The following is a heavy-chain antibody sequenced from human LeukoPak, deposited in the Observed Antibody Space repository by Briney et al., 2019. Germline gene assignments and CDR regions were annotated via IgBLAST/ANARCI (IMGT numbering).Heavy chain of an antibody. CDR1: GSGFTFNNYW. Sequence: GGSLRLSCAASGSGFTFNNYWMHWVRQAPGKGLVWVSRINADGSTTSYADSVRGRFTISRDNAKNTLYLQMNSLRAEDTAVYYCAKDGLKLQKYYFEYWGQGTLVTVSS. D-gene: IGHD4-11*01. V-gene: IGHV3-74*01. J-gene: IGHJ4*02. CDR3: AKDGLKLQKYYFEY. CDR2: INADGSTT.